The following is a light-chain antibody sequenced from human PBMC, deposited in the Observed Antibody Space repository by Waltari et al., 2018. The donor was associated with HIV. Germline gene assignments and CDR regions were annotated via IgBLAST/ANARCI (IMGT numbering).Light chain of an antibody. Sequence: EIVLTQSPGTLSLSPGERATLSCRASQSVSRSYLAWYQQKPGQAPRLLIYGASSRATCIPDRFSGSGSGTDFTLTISRLEPEDFAVYYCQQYGSSPWYTFGQGTKREIK. CDR2: GAS. J-gene: IGKJ2*01. CDR1: QSVSRSY. CDR3: QQYGSSPWYT. V-gene: IGKV3-20*01.